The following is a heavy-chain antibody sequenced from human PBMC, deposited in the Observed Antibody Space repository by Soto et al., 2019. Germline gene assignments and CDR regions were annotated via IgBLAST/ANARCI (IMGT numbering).Heavy chain of an antibody. V-gene: IGHV5-51*01. CDR2: MYPGDSDI. CDR1: GYSFSNYY. CDR3: ARKAGTTFVSFDY. Sequence: GESLKISCKGSGYSFSNYYIAWVRQMPGKGLEWMGIMYPGDSDIRYSPSFQGQVTISADKSISTAYLQWSSLKASDTAMYYCARKAGTTFVSFDYWGQGTLVTVSS. J-gene: IGHJ4*02. D-gene: IGHD1-1*01.